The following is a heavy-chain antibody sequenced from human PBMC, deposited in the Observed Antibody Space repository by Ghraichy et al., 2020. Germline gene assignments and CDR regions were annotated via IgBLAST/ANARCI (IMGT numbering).Heavy chain of an antibody. CDR3: ARVGKQLARGWFDP. Sequence: SETLSLTCAVYGGSFSGYYWSWIRQPPGKGLEWIGEINYSGSTNYNPSLKSRVTISVDTSKNQFSLKLSSVTAADTAVYYCARVGKQLARGWFDPWGQGTLVTVSS. J-gene: IGHJ5*02. D-gene: IGHD6-13*01. V-gene: IGHV4-34*01. CDR1: GGSFSGYY. CDR2: INYSGST.